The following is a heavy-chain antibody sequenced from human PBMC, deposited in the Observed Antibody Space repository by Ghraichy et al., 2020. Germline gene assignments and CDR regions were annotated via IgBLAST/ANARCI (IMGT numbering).Heavy chain of an antibody. CDR2: INHSGST. CDR3: ARIRAAQPGV. V-gene: IGHV4-34*01. J-gene: IGHJ6*02. CDR1: GGSFSGYY. Sequence: SETLSLTCAVYGGSFSGYYWSWIRQPPGKGLEWIGEINHSGSTNYNPSLKSRVTISVDTSKNQFSLKLSSVTAADTAVYYCARIRAAQPGVWGQGTTVTVSS. D-gene: IGHD3-10*01.